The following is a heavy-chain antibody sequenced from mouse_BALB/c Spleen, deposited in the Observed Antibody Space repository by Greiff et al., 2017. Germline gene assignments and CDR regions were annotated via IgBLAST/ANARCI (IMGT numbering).Heavy chain of an antibody. CDR2: IDPANGNT. CDR3: ADGNYYFDY. D-gene: IGHD1-1*01. J-gene: IGHJ2*01. Sequence: EVQVVESGAELVKPGASVKLSCTASGFNIKDTYMHWVKQRPEQGLEWIGRIDPANGNTKYDPKFQGKATITADTSSNTAYLQLSSLTSEDTAVYYCADGNYYFDYWGQGTTLTVSS. CDR1: GFNIKDTY. V-gene: IGHV14-3*02.